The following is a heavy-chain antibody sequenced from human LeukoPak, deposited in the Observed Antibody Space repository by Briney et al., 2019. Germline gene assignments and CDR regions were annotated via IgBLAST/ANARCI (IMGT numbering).Heavy chain of an antibody. CDR3: ARGLERRYGVSFDY. J-gene: IGHJ4*02. D-gene: IGHD1-1*01. V-gene: IGHV3-30*02. CDR2: IRYDGSIK. Sequence: GGSLRLSCAASGIIFSSYGMHWVRQAPGKGLEWVAFIRYDGSIKYYADSVKGRFTISRDNSKNTLYLQMNSLRAEDTAVYYCARGLERRYGVSFDYWGQGTLVTVSS. CDR1: GIIFSSYG.